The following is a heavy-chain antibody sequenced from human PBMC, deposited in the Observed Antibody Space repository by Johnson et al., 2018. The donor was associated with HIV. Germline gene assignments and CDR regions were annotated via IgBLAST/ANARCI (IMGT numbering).Heavy chain of an antibody. CDR3: AKSQDAYNYDDAFDV. CDR1: GFTFTSYG. CDR2: IRYDGSNK. D-gene: IGHD5-24*01. Sequence: QVKLVESGGGVVRPGGSLRLSCAASGFTFTSYGMHWVRQAPGKGLEWVAFIRYDGSNKYYADSVKGRFPISRDNSKNTLYLQMNSLRAEDTAVYYCAKSQDAYNYDDAFDVWGQGTMVTVSS. J-gene: IGHJ3*01. V-gene: IGHV3-30*02.